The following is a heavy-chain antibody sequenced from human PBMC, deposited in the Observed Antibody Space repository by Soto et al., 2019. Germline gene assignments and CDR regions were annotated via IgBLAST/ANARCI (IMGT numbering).Heavy chain of an antibody. Sequence: GGSLRLSCAASGFTFDDYAMHWVRQAPGKGLEWVSGISWNSGSIGYADSVKGRFTISRDNAKNSLYLQMNSLRAEDTALYYCAKSGVARLGAFDIWGQGTMVTVSS. V-gene: IGHV3-9*01. J-gene: IGHJ3*02. CDR1: GFTFDDYA. CDR2: ISWNSGSI. CDR3: AKSGVARLGAFDI. D-gene: IGHD2-8*01.